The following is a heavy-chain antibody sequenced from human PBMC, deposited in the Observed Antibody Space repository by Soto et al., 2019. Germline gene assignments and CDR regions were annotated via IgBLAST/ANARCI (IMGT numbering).Heavy chain of an antibody. D-gene: IGHD6-13*01. V-gene: IGHV3-30*18. CDR3: AKDRSSSWTFDY. Sequence: QVQLVESGGGVVQPGRSLRLSCAASGFTFSRNGMHWVRQAPGKGLQWVAVLSHDGSDKYYVDSVKGRFTISRDNSKNTVYLQMNRLRAEDTAVYYCAKDRSSSWTFDYWGQGTLVTVAS. J-gene: IGHJ4*02. CDR1: GFTFSRNG. CDR2: LSHDGSDK.